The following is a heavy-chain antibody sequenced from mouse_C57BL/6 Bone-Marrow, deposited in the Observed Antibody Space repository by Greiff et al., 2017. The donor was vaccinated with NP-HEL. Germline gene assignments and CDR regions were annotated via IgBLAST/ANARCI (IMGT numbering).Heavy chain of an antibody. Sequence: QVHVKQPGAELVKPGASVKMSCKASGYTFTSYWITWVKQRPGQGLEWIGDIYPGSGSTNYNEKFKSKATLTVDTSSSTAYMQLSSLTSEDSAVYYCARSKTWGYYGYDGFAYWGQGTLVTVSA. CDR1: GYTFTSYW. D-gene: IGHD2-2*01. CDR3: ARSKTWGYYGYDGFAY. CDR2: IYPGSGST. J-gene: IGHJ3*01. V-gene: IGHV1-55*01.